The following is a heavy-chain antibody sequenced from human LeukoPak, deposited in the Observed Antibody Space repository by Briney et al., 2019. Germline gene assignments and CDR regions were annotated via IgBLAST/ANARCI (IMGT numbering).Heavy chain of an antibody. CDR3: ARDRDYDILTGFENWFDP. CDR2: ISAYNGNT. J-gene: IGHJ5*02. CDR1: GYTFTSYG. V-gene: IGHV1-18*04. D-gene: IGHD3-9*01. Sequence: ASVKVSYKASGYTFTSYGISWVRQAPGQGLEWMGWISAYNGNTNYAQKLQGRVTMTTDTSTSTAYMELRSLRSDDTAVYYCARDRDYDILTGFENWFDPWGQGTLVTVSS.